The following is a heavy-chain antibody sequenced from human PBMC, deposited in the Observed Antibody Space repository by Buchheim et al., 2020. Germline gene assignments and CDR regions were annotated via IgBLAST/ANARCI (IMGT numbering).Heavy chain of an antibody. CDR3: ARGKVVDPTMARNNYYFDY. J-gene: IGHJ4*02. D-gene: IGHD5-18*01. V-gene: IGHV3-48*03. Sequence: EVQLVESGGDLVQPGGSLRLSCAGSGFTFSSYEMNWVRQAPGKGLEWLSYISTSGGTKYYADSVKGRFTISRDNAKNSLYLQMNSLRAEDTALYYCARGKVVDPTMARNNYYFDYWGQGTL. CDR1: GFTFSSYE. CDR2: ISTSGGTK.